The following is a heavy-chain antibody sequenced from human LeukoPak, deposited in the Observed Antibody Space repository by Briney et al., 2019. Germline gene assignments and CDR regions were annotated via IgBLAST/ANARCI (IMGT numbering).Heavy chain of an antibody. Sequence: SETLSLTCAVYGGTFSGYYWSWIRQPPGKGLEWIGEINHSGSTNYNPSLKSRLTIFLETTKNKFLLMQSNIITADEAAFYCAGLVQLRGGFAFDIWGQGTMVTVSS. J-gene: IGHJ3*02. CDR2: INHSGST. CDR1: GGTFSGYY. CDR3: AGLVQLRGGFAFDI. D-gene: IGHD1-1*01. V-gene: IGHV4-34*08.